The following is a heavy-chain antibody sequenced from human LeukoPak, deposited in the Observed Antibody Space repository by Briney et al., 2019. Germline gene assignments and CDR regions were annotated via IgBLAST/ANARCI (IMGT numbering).Heavy chain of an antibody. J-gene: IGHJ4*02. D-gene: IGHD3-3*01. CDR2: INHSGST. V-gene: IGHV4-34*01. Sequence: PSETLSLTCVVYGGSFSGYYWSWIRQPPGKGLEWIGEINHSGSTNYNPSLKSRVTISVDTSKNQFSLKLSSVTAADTAVYYCARYDFWSGKAPNWGQGTLVTVSS. CDR3: ARYDFWSGKAPN. CDR1: GGSFSGYY.